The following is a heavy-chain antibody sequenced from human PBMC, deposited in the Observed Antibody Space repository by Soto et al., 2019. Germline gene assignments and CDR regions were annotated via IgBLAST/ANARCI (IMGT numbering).Heavy chain of an antibody. Sequence: QVQLVESGGGVVQPGRSLRLSCAASGFTFSSYGMHWVRQAPGKGLEWVAVISYDGSNKYYADSVKGRFTISRDNSKNTLYLQLNSLGAEDMAVYYCAKDLWAGSSIFATYDAFDIWGQVTMVTLSS. CDR1: GFTFSSYG. D-gene: IGHD6-13*01. V-gene: IGHV3-30*18. CDR2: ISYDGSNK. J-gene: IGHJ3*02. CDR3: AKDLWAGSSIFATYDAFDI.